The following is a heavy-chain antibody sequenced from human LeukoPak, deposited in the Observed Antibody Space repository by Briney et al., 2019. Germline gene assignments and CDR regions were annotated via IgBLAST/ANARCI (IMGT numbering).Heavy chain of an antibody. J-gene: IGHJ4*02. CDR1: GFTFSNAW. CDR3: TRRYCSGGTCSVDY. CDR2: IKSKTDGGTT. V-gene: IGHV3-15*01. Sequence: PGGSLRLSCAASGFTFSNAWMSWVRQAPGKGLEGVGRIKSKTDGGTTDYASPVKGRFTISRDDSKYTLYLQMNSLKTEDTAVYYCTRRYCSGGTCSVDYWGQGTLVTVSS. D-gene: IGHD2-15*01.